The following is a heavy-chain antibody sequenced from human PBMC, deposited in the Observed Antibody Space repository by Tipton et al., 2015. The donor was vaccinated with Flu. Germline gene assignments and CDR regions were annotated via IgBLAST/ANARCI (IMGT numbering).Heavy chain of an antibody. V-gene: IGHV1-69*01. CDR2: IIPIFGTA. D-gene: IGHD6-13*01. CDR3: ARERAQQLVLDDAFDI. J-gene: IGHJ3*02. CDR1: GGTFSSYA. Sequence: QLVQSGAEVKKPGSSVKVSCKASGGTFSSYAISWVRQAPGQGLEWMGGIIPIFGTANYAQKFQGRVTITAVESTSTAYMELSSLRSEDTAVYYCARERAQQLVLDDAFDIWGQGTMVTVSS.